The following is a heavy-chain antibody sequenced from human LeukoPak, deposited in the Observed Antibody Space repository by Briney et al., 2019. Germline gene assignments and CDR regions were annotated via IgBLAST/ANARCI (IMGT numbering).Heavy chain of an antibody. CDR1: GYTFTSYA. V-gene: IGHV1-3*01. Sequence: ASVKVSCKASGYTFTSYAMHWVRQAPGQRLEWMGWINAGNGNTKYSQEFQGRVTITRDTSASTAYMELSRLRSDDTAVYYCARDRITMVRGVITIDYWGQGTLVTVSS. CDR2: INAGNGNT. D-gene: IGHD3-10*01. CDR3: ARDRITMVRGVITIDY. J-gene: IGHJ4*02.